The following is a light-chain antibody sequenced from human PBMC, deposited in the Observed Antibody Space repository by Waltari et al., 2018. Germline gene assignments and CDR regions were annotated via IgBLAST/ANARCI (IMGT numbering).Light chain of an antibody. Sequence: DIQMTQSPSSLSASVGDRVTITCRASQSISSYLNWYQQKPGKAPKLLIYSASSLQSGVPSRFSGGGSGTDLTLTISSLQPEDFATDFCQQTYSSPLTFGGGTKVEIK. CDR3: QQTYSSPLT. V-gene: IGKV1-39*01. CDR2: SAS. CDR1: QSISSY. J-gene: IGKJ4*01.